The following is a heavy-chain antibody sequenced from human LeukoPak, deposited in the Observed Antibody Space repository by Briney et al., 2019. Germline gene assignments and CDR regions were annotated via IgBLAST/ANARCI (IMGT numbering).Heavy chain of an antibody. CDR1: GCSFTTHG. Sequence: WASVKVSCKASGCSFTTHGISWVRQAPGQGLEWMGWISSYSTYTTYAQKSQGRVTLTTDTSTSTGYLELWSLTSDDTAPYYCARTGSIYGHETFDTWGQGTVVTVSS. J-gene: IGHJ3*02. V-gene: IGHV1-18*01. D-gene: IGHD5-18*01. CDR2: ISSYSTYT. CDR3: ARTGSIYGHETFDT.